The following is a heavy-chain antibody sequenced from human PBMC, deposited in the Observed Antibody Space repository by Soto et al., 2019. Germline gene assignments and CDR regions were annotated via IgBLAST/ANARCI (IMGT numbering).Heavy chain of an antibody. J-gene: IGHJ4*02. D-gene: IGHD3-10*01. V-gene: IGHV3-9*03. CDR2: ISWNSGSI. Sequence: EVQLVESGGGLVQPGRSLRLSCAASGFTFDDYAMHWVRQAPGKGLEWVSGISWNSGSIGYADSVKGRFTISRDNAKNSLYLQMNSLRAEYMALYYCAVDNGAWGVPGVGFDYWGQGTLVTVSS. CDR1: GFTFDDYA. CDR3: AVDNGAWGVPGVGFDY.